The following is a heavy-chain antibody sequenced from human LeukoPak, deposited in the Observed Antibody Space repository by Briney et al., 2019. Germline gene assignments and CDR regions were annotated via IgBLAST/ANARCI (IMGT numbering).Heavy chain of an antibody. Sequence: GGSLRLSCAASGFTFSSYWMNWVRQAPGKGLEWVSAINNDGDSTYSADSVKGRFTVSRDNSKNTLYLQMNSLRAEDAAVYYCAQQVGYCSSGNCYFTYWGQGTLVTVSS. D-gene: IGHD2-15*01. CDR2: INNDGDST. CDR3: AQQVGYCSSGNCYFTY. J-gene: IGHJ1*01. CDR1: GFTFSSYW. V-gene: IGHV3-23*01.